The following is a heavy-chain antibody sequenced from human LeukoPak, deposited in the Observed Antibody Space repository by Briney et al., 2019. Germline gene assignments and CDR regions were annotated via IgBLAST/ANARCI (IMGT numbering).Heavy chain of an antibody. Sequence: ASVKVSCKASGGTFSSYAISWVRQAPGQGLEWMGRIIPILGIANYAQKFQGRVTITADKSTSTAYMELSSLRSEDTAVYYCAGTAHYYDSSGPPWWFDPWGQGTLVTVSS. CDR3: AGTAHYYDSSGPPWWFDP. CDR2: IIPILGIA. J-gene: IGHJ5*02. V-gene: IGHV1-69*04. CDR1: GGTFSSYA. D-gene: IGHD3-22*01.